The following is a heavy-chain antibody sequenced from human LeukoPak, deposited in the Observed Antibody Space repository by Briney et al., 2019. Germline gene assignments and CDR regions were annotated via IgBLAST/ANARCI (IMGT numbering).Heavy chain of an antibody. CDR2: IYSGGST. Sequence: GGSLRLSCAASGFTVSSNYMSWVRQAPGKGLEWVSVIYSGGSTYYADSVKGRFTISRDNSKNTLYLQMNSLRAEDTAVYYCVREGGSSPIKAFDIWGQGTMVTVSS. CDR3: VREGGSSPIKAFDI. D-gene: IGHD2-2*01. CDR1: GFTVSSNY. V-gene: IGHV3-66*01. J-gene: IGHJ3*02.